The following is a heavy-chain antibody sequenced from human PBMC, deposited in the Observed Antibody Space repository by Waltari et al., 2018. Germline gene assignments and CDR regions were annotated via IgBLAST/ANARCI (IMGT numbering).Heavy chain of an antibody. J-gene: IGHJ4*02. V-gene: IGHV3-7*01. CDR1: GFSFNNYW. Sequence: EVQLVESGGGLVQPGGSLRLSCAGSGFSFNNYWMRWLRQAPGKGLGWVAHIKQDGSERYYVDSVKGRFSISRDNAKKSLYLQMNSLRGDDTAVFYCVTWGDLGNFWGQGTLVTVSA. CDR3: VTWGDLGNF. CDR2: IKQDGSER. D-gene: IGHD7-27*01.